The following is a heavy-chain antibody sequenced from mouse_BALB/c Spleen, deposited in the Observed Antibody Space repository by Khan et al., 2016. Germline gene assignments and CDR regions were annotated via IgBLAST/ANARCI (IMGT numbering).Heavy chain of an antibody. CDR3: ARDGWGYYAMDY. Sequence: QVQLKESGPGLVAPSQSLSITCTVAGFSLGAYGVNWVRQPPGKGLEWLGMIWGDGSPDYNSALKSRLRISKDNSKSQVFLKMNSLQTDDTARYYCARDGWGYYAMDYWGQGTSVTVSS. CDR2: IWGDGSP. D-gene: IGHD2-2*01. V-gene: IGHV2-6-7*01. CDR1: GFSLGAYG. J-gene: IGHJ4*01.